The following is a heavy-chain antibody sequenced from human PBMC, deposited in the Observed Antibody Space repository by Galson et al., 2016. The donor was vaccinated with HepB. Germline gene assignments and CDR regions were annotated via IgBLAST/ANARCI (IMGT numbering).Heavy chain of an antibody. Sequence: SLRLSCAGSGFMFDTYWMCWVRRAPGKGLEWVANINQDGREKFYADSLRGRFTVSRGDAQDSVFLQMNSLGAEDTAGYYCATGRATSVRGLVGYCFDCWGQGTRVAGSS. CDR1: GFMFDTYW. CDR3: ATGRATSVRGLVGYCFDC. J-gene: IGHJ4*02. CDR2: INQDGREK. V-gene: IGHV3-7*01. D-gene: IGHD1-26*01.